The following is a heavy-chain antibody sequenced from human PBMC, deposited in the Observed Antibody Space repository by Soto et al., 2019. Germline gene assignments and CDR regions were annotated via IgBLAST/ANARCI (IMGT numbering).Heavy chain of an antibody. CDR2: IYPRDSDT. V-gene: IGHV5-51*01. CDR3: ARQASYDFWSGYYVDP. J-gene: IGHJ5*02. CDR1: GYSFINYW. D-gene: IGHD3-3*01. Sequence: GESLKISCKGSGYSFINYWIAWVRQKPGKGLEWVGVIYPRDSDTKYSPSFEGQVTISADKSISTAYPQWSSLKASDTAMYYCARQASYDFWSGYYVDPWGQGTLVTVSS.